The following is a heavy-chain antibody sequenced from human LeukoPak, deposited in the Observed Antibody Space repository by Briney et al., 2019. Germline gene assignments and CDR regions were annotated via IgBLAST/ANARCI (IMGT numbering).Heavy chain of an antibody. J-gene: IGHJ3*02. V-gene: IGHV4-39*01. Sequence: PSETLSLTCTVSGGSISSSSYYWGWIRQPPGKGLEWIGSIYYSGSTYYNPSLKSRVTISVDTSKNQFSLKLSSVTAADTAVYYCARLEGTGEVDAFDIWGQGTMVTVSS. D-gene: IGHD7-27*01. CDR3: ARLEGTGEVDAFDI. CDR1: GGSISSSSYY. CDR2: IYYSGST.